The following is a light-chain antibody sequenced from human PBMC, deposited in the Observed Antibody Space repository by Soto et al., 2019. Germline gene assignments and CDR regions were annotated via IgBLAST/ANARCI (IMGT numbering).Light chain of an antibody. J-gene: IGKJ2*01. Sequence: GLTQSPATLSVSPGERATLSCRASQSVSSLLAWYQQKPRQAPRLLIYDTSTRATGIPARFSGSGSGTDFTLTISSLQSEDFAIYYCQQYNIWPYTFGQGTKVDIK. CDR2: DTS. V-gene: IGKV3-15*01. CDR1: QSVSSL. CDR3: QQYNIWPYT.